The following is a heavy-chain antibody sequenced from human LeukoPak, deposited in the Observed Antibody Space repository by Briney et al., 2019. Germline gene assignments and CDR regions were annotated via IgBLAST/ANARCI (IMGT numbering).Heavy chain of an antibody. D-gene: IGHD2-2*01. CDR2: IRYDGSNK. V-gene: IGHV3-30*02. J-gene: IGHJ4*02. CDR1: GFTFSSYG. CDR3: AKDLSPIVVVPAASNY. Sequence: PGGSLRLSCAPSGFTFSSYGMHWVRQAPGKGLEWVAFIRYDGSNKYYADSVKGRFTISRDNSKNTLYLQMNSLRAEDTAVYYCAKDLSPIVVVPAASNYWGQGTLVTVSS.